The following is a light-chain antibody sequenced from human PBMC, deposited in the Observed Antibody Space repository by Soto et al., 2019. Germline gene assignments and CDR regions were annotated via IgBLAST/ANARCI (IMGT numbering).Light chain of an antibody. V-gene: IGKV3-20*01. Sequence: EIVLTQSPGTLSLSPGERATLSCRASQSVSSSYLAWYQQKPGQAPRLLIYGASSRATGITDRFSGSGSGTDVTLTSSRLEPEDSAVYYCHQYDSSPLTFGGGTKVEIK. CDR1: QSVSSSY. J-gene: IGKJ4*01. CDR2: GAS. CDR3: HQYDSSPLT.